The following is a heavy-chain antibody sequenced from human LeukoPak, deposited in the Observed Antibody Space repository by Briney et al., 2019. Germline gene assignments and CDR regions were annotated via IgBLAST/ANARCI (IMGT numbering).Heavy chain of an antibody. J-gene: IGHJ4*02. Sequence: GGSLRLSCAVSGFSFSSYWMHWVRQAPGKGLVWVSRISTDGSSATYADSVRGRFTISRDNPKNTLYLQMDSLRAEDTAVYYCARPSSGWYGSWGQGTLVTVSS. CDR1: GFSFSSYW. CDR2: ISTDGSSA. D-gene: IGHD6-19*01. CDR3: ARPSSGWYGS. V-gene: IGHV3-74*01.